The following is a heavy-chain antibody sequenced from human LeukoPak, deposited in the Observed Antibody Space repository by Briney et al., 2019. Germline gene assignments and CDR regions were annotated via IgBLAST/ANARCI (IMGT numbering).Heavy chain of an antibody. Sequence: GGSLRLSRAASGFTVSDNYMTWVRQAPGKGLEWVSSIYNTGATHYAESVKGRFTISRDNSKNTLYLQMYSLRAEDTAVYYCANEIRPNDYWGQGTLVTVSS. J-gene: IGHJ4*02. CDR3: ANEIRPNDY. CDR2: IYNTGAT. CDR1: GFTVSDNY. D-gene: IGHD4-17*01. V-gene: IGHV3-53*01.